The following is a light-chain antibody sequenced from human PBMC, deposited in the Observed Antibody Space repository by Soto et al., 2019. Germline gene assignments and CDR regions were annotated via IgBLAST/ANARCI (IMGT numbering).Light chain of an antibody. Sequence: IQLTHSPCVRAASAGEGGPITCRASQDISYYLAWYQQKPGKAPKLLIYTASTLQSGVPSRFSGSGSGTEFTLTISSLQPEDFATYYCQQFNSYPITFGQGTRLEIK. CDR3: QQFNSYPIT. V-gene: IGKV1-9*01. J-gene: IGKJ5*01. CDR2: TAS. CDR1: QDISYY.